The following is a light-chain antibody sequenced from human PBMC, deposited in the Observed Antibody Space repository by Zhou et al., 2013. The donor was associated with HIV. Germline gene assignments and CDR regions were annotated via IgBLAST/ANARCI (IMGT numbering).Light chain of an antibody. CDR2: GAS. CDR3: QQRSNWPPLT. Sequence: EILMTQSPVTLSVSPGERATLSCRASQSVDTYLAWYQQRPGQAPRLLIYGASSRATGIPDRFSGSGSGTDFTLTISRLEPEDFAVYYCQQRSNWPPLTFGGGTKVEIK. J-gene: IGKJ4*01. V-gene: IGKV3D-20*02. CDR1: QSVDTY.